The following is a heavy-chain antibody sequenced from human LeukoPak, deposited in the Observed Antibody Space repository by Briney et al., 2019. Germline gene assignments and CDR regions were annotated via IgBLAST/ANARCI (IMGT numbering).Heavy chain of an antibody. Sequence: GGSLRLSCAASGFTFSSYEMNWVRQAPGKGLEWVSYISSSGSTIYYADSVKGRFTISRDNAKDSLYLQMNSLRAEDTAVYYCARDGGDIVATTGAFDIWGQGTMVTVSS. J-gene: IGHJ3*02. D-gene: IGHD5-12*01. CDR3: ARDGGDIVATTGAFDI. V-gene: IGHV3-48*03. CDR2: ISSSGSTI. CDR1: GFTFSSYE.